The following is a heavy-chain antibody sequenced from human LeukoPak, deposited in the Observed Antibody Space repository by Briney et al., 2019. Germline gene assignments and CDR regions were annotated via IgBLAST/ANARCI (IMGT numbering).Heavy chain of an antibody. D-gene: IGHD1-26*01. CDR1: GFTFSSYS. Sequence: GGSLRLSCAASGFTFSSYSMNWVRQAPGKGLEWVSSISSSSSYIYYADSVKGRFTISRDNAKNSLYLQMNSLRAEDTAVYYCARAIKWEPLGGLFDPWGQGTLVTVSS. V-gene: IGHV3-21*01. J-gene: IGHJ5*02. CDR3: ARAIKWEPLGGLFDP. CDR2: ISSSSSYI.